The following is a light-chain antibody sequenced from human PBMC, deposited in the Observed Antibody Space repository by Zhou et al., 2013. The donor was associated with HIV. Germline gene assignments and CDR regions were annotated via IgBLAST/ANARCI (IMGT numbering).Light chain of an antibody. CDR3: QQYDNLPLT. CDR1: QDISSW. Sequence: DIQMTQSPSSVSASVGDRVTITCRASQDISSWLNWYQQKPGKAPKLLIYDASNLETGVPSRFSGSGSGTDFTFTISSLQPEDIATYYCQQYDNLPLTFGGGTKVEIK. CDR2: DAS. J-gene: IGKJ4*01. V-gene: IGKV1-33*01.